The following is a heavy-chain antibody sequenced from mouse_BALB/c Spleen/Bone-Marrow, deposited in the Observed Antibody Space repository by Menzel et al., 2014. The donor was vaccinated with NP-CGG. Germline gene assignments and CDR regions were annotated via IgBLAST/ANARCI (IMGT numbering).Heavy chain of an antibody. CDR3: AGGYDSPPWFPS. CDR2: INVKGDTT. V-gene: IGHV5-6-3*01. Sequence: DVKLVESGGGLVQPGGSLKLSCAASGFTFSSYGMSWVRQTADKRLEMIATINVKGDTTYHPDSVKGRFTISRDNVKNTLYLQMSGLKFEDPAIFSGAGGYDSPPWFPSWAKGLWSLSLQ. J-gene: IGHJ3*01. D-gene: IGHD2-4*01. CDR1: GFTFSSYG.